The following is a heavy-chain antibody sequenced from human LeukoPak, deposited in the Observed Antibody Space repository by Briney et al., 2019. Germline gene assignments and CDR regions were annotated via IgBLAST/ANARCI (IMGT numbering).Heavy chain of an antibody. CDR3: ARDMTLAWYGGLDY. D-gene: IGHD4-23*01. J-gene: IGHJ4*02. Sequence: GGSLRLSCAASGFTFSSYEMNWVRQAPGKGLEWVSYISSSGSTIYYADSVKGRFTISRDNAKNSLYLQMNSLRAEDTAVYYCARDMTLAWYGGLDYWGQGTLVTVSS. V-gene: IGHV3-48*03. CDR2: ISSSGSTI. CDR1: GFTFSSYE.